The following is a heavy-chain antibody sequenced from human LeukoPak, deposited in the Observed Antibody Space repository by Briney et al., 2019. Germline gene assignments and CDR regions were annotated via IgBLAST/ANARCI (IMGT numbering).Heavy chain of an antibody. V-gene: IGHV1-69*01. D-gene: IGHD4-23*01. CDR1: GGTFSSYA. CDR2: IIPIFGTA. Sequence: ASVTVSFTASGGTFSSYAISWVRQAPGQGLEWMGGIIPIFGTANYAQKFQGRVTITADESTSTAYMELSSLRSEDTAVYYCASSVGQQGLLWYYGMDVWGQGTTVTVSS. J-gene: IGHJ6*02. CDR3: ASSVGQQGLLWYYGMDV.